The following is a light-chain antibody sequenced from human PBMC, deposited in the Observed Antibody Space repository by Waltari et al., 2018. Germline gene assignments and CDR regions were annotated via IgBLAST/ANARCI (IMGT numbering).Light chain of an antibody. Sequence: QSALTQPASVSGSPGQSITISCTGTSSDVGVYNYVSWYQQHPGKAPKLIIYDVSIRPSGVSNRFSASKSGNTASLTISGLQAEDEADYYCNSYTSSSTWVFGGGTKLTVL. J-gene: IGLJ3*02. V-gene: IGLV2-14*03. CDR2: DVS. CDR3: NSYTSSSTWV. CDR1: SSDVGVYNY.